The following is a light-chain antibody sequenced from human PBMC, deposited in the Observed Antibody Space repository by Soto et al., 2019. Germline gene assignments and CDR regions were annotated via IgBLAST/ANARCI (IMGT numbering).Light chain of an antibody. V-gene: IGKV3-15*01. J-gene: IGKJ2*01. CDR2: SAS. Sequence: EIVMTQSPATLSVSPGERATLSCRASQSISSNLAWYQQKPGQAPRLLIYSASTRATGIPARFSGSGSGTGFTLTISSLQSEDFAVYYCQQYNDWPGYTFGQGTKLEIK. CDR3: QQYNDWPGYT. CDR1: QSISSN.